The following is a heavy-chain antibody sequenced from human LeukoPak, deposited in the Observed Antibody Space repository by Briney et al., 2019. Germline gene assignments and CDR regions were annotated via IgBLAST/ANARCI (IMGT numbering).Heavy chain of an antibody. J-gene: IGHJ4*02. CDR3: ARGTRYGSGSYFQCYFDY. V-gene: IGHV1-8*02. CDR1: GYTFTSYD. CDR2: MNPNSGNT. Sequence: SVTVSCKASGYTFTSYDINWVRQATGQGLEWMGWMNPNSGNTGYAQKFQGRVTMTRNTSISTAYMELSSLRSEDTAVYYCARGTRYGSGSYFQCYFDYWGQGTLVTVSS. D-gene: IGHD3-10*01.